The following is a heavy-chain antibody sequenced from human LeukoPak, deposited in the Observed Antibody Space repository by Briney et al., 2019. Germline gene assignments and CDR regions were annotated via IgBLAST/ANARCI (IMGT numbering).Heavy chain of an antibody. CDR2: IYPGDSDT. CDR3: ARDLYDSSGYSTYYFDY. Sequence: GESLKISCKGSGYSFTSYWIGWVRQMPGKGLEWMGIIYPGDSDTRYSPSFQGQVTISADKSISTAYLQWSSLKASDTAMYYCARDLYDSSGYSTYYFDYWGQGTLVTVSS. D-gene: IGHD3-22*01. J-gene: IGHJ4*02. CDR1: GYSFTSYW. V-gene: IGHV5-51*01.